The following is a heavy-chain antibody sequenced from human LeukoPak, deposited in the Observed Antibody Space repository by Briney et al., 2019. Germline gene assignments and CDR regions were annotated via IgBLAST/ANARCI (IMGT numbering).Heavy chain of an antibody. CDR1: GGSFSGYY. CDR2: IYYSGST. J-gene: IGHJ6*02. Sequence: PSETLSLTCAVYGGSFSGYYWSWIRQPPGKGLEWIGYIYYSGSTNYNPSLKSRVTISVDTSKNQFSLKLSSVTAADTAVYYCARAQLSCSSTSCYPPYGMDVWGQGTTVTVSS. D-gene: IGHD2-2*01. CDR3: ARAQLSCSSTSCYPPYGMDV. V-gene: IGHV4-59*01.